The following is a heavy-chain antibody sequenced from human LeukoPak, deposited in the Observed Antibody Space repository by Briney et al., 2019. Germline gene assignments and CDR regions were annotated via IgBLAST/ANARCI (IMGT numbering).Heavy chain of an antibody. V-gene: IGHV4-4*09. CDR2: IYTSGST. D-gene: IGHD2-8*01. CDR3: ARHAIKRGYFDY. CDR1: GGSISSYY. J-gene: IGHJ4*02. Sequence: SETLSLTCTVSGGSISSYYWSWIRQPSGKGLEWIGYIYTSGSTNYNPSLKSRVTISVDTSKNQFSLKLSSVTAADTAVYYCARHAIKRGYFDYWGQGTLVTVSS.